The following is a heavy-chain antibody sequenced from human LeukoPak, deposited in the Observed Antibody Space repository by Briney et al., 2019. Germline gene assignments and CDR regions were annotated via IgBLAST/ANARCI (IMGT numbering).Heavy chain of an antibody. Sequence: SXXAXGFTFXXYWMXXARQAPGKGLEWVASINHNGNVNYYVDSVKGRFTISRDNAKNSLYLQMSNLRAEDTAVYFCARGGGLDVWGQGATVTVSS. D-gene: IGHD3-16*01. J-gene: IGHJ6*02. V-gene: IGHV3-7*03. CDR1: GFTFXXYW. CDR3: ARGGGLDV. CDR2: INHNGNVN.